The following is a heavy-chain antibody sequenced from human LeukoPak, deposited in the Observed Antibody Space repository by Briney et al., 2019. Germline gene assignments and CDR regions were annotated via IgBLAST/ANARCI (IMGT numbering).Heavy chain of an antibody. D-gene: IGHD6-13*01. Sequence: AGGSLRLSCAASGFTFGSYSMNWVRQAPGKGLEWVSSISSSSYIYYADSVKGRFTISRDNAKNSLYLQMNSLRAEDTAVYYCAREGIAAAGTYYYYGMDVWGKGTTVTVSS. CDR3: AREGIAAAGTYYYYGMDV. V-gene: IGHV3-21*01. CDR1: GFTFGSYS. CDR2: ISSSSYI. J-gene: IGHJ6*04.